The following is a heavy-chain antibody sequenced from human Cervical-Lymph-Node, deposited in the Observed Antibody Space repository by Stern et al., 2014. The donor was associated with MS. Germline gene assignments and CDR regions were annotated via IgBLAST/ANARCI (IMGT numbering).Heavy chain of an antibody. CDR1: GYTFTSYW. CDR2: IFPGGSYI. CDR3: ARQRYFDY. Sequence: EVQLVESGPEVKRPGESLKISCQASGYTFTSYWIGWVRQMPGKGLEWIAIIFPGGSYIRYSPSFQGQVPISADNSSSTAYLQWNNLKASDTAIYYCARQRYFDYWGQGTLVTVSS. J-gene: IGHJ4*02. V-gene: IGHV5-51*01.